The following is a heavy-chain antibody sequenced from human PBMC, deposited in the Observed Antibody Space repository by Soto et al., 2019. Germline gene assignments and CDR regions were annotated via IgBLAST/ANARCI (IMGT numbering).Heavy chain of an antibody. D-gene: IGHD3-9*01. J-gene: IGHJ6*02. Sequence: PGGSLRLSCAASGFTFSSYSMNWVRQAPGKGLEWVSSISSSSSYIYYADSVKGRFTISRDNAKNSLYLQMNSLRAEDTAVYYCARELRYFDWPTIDYYYYGMDVWGQGTTVTVSS. CDR3: ARELRYFDWPTIDYYYYGMDV. CDR2: ISSSSSYI. CDR1: GFTFSSYS. V-gene: IGHV3-21*01.